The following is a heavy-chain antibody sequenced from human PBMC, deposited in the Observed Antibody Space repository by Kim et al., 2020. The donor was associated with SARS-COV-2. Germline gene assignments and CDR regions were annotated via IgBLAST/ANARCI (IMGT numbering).Heavy chain of an antibody. Sequence: GGSLRLSCAASGFTFSDYYMSWIRQAPGKGLEWVSYISSSSSYTNYADSVKGRFTISRDNAKNSLYLQMNSLRAEDTAVYYCARSNYYDMSFDYWGQGTLVTVSS. CDR1: GFTFSDYY. J-gene: IGHJ4*02. CDR3: ARSNYYDMSFDY. CDR2: ISSSSSYT. V-gene: IGHV3-11*06. D-gene: IGHD3-22*01.